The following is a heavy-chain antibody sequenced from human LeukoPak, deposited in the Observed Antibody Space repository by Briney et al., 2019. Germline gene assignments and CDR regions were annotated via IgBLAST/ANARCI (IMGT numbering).Heavy chain of an antibody. CDR2: ISAYNGNT. CDR1: GYTFTSYG. J-gene: IGHJ4*02. Sequence: ASVKVSCKASGYTFTSYGTSWVRQAPGQGLEWMGWISAYNGNTNYAQKLQGRVTMTTDTSTSTAYMELRSLRSDDTAVYYCARDLGPYYDILTGYYLYWGQGTLVTVSS. V-gene: IGHV1-18*01. D-gene: IGHD3-9*01. CDR3: ARDLGPYYDILTGYYLY.